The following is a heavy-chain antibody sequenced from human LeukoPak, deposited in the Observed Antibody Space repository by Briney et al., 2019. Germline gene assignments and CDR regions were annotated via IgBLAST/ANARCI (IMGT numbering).Heavy chain of an antibody. CDR3: ASSIPHYYDSSAAFDI. CDR1: GGSISSGGYS. V-gene: IGHV4-30-2*01. Sequence: PSETLSLTCTVSGGSISSGGYSWSWIRQPPGKGLEWIGYIYHSGSTYYNPSLKSRVTISVDRSKNQFSLKLSSVTAADTAVYYCASSIPHYYDSSAAFDIWGQGTMVTVSS. D-gene: IGHD3-22*01. J-gene: IGHJ3*02. CDR2: IYHSGST.